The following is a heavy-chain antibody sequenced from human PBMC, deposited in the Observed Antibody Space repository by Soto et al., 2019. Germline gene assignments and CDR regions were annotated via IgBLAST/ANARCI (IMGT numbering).Heavy chain of an antibody. Sequence: PSQTLSLTCAISGDRVSSNSAAWNWIIRSPSRGLEWLGRTYYKSKWNNDYALSVKSRITINPDTSKNQFSLHLYSVTPEDTAVYYCTGITWFRGMDVWGQGTPVTVSS. CDR1: GDRVSSNSAA. CDR2: TYYKSKWNN. J-gene: IGHJ6*02. CDR3: TGITWFRGMDV. V-gene: IGHV6-1*01. D-gene: IGHD3-10*01.